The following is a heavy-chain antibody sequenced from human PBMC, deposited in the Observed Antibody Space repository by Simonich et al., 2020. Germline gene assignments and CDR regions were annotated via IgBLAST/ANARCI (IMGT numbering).Heavy chain of an antibody. Sequence: QVQLQQWGAGLLKPSETLSLTCAVYGGSFSGYYWSWIRQPPGKGLEWIGEINHSGRTNYNPSLKSRVTISVYTSKNQFSLKLSSVTAADTAVYYCARGLRVAAAGTAFQHWGQGTLVTVSS. CDR1: GGSFSGYY. D-gene: IGHD6-13*01. CDR2: INHSGRT. CDR3: ARGLRVAAAGTAFQH. V-gene: IGHV4-34*01. J-gene: IGHJ1*01.